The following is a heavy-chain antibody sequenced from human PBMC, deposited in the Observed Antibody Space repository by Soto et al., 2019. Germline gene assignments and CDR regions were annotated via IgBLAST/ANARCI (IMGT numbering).Heavy chain of an antibody. D-gene: IGHD6-6*01. Sequence: QVQLVESGGGVVQPGRSLRLSCAASGFTFSTYGMHWVRQAPGKGLEWLAVISNNGINKYYADSVKGRLTISRDNSKDTLFLQMNSLRGEDTAIYYCARVIRADSTSSNFYYYSGLDVWGQGTTVTVSS. CDR2: ISNNGINK. CDR1: GFTFSTYG. V-gene: IGHV3-30*03. CDR3: ARVIRADSTSSNFYYYSGLDV. J-gene: IGHJ6*02.